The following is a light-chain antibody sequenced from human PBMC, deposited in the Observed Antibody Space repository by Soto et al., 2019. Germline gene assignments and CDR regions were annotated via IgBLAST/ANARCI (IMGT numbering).Light chain of an antibody. CDR3: QQHDYFPFT. Sequence: DIQMTQSPSSLSASVGDRVTITCQASPDIRDYLNWYQQKPGKAPKLLIYDASNLETGVPSRFSGSGSGTYFTFTISSLQPEDIATYYWQQHDYFPFTFGPGTKVDF. V-gene: IGKV1-33*01. CDR1: PDIRDY. CDR2: DAS. J-gene: IGKJ3*01.